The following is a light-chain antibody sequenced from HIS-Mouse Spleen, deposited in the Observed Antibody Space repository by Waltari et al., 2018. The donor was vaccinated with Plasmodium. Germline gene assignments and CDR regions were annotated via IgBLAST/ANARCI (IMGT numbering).Light chain of an antibody. CDR2: GAS. Sequence: EIVMTQSPATLSVSPGERATLPCRASQSVSSNLAWYQQKPGPAPRLLIYGASTRAPGIPARFSGSVSGTEFTLTISSLQSEDFAVYYWQQYNNWPAWTFGQGTKVEIK. CDR1: QSVSSN. CDR3: QQYNNWPAWT. J-gene: IGKJ1*01. V-gene: IGKV3-15*01.